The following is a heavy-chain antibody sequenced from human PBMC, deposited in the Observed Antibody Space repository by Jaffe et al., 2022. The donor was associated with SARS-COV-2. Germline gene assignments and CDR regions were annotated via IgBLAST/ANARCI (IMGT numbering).Heavy chain of an antibody. V-gene: IGHV3-7*01. CDR3: ARLGYYYDRSGYNNQLDY. D-gene: IGHD3-22*01. J-gene: IGHJ4*02. CDR1: GFTFNNYW. Sequence: EVQLVESGGGLVQPGGSLRLSCAASGFTFNNYWMSCVRQAPGKGLEWVATIKQDGTEKYYVDSVKGRFTISRDNAKNSLYLQMNSLRAEDTAVYYCARLGYYYDRSGYNNQLDYWGQGTLVTVSS. CDR2: IKQDGTEK.